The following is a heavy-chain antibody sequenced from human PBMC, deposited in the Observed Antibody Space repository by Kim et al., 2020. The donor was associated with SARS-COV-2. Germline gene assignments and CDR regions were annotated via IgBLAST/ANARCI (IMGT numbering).Heavy chain of an antibody. Sequence: GGSLRLSCAASGFTFSSYWMSWVRQAPGKGLEWVANIKQDGSEKYYVDSVKGRFTISRDNAKNSLYLQMNSLRAEDTAVYYCARDFGLFPDTNDGDWDYFDYWGQGTLVTVSS. V-gene: IGHV3-7*01. CDR2: IKQDGSEK. D-gene: IGHD2-21*01. CDR1: GFTFSSYW. CDR3: ARDFGLFPDTNDGDWDYFDY. J-gene: IGHJ4*02.